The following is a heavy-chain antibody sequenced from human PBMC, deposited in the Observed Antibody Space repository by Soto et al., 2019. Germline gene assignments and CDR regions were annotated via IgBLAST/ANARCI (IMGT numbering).Heavy chain of an antibody. CDR2: IYYSGST. CDR1: GGSISSGGYY. V-gene: IGHV4-31*03. Sequence: SETLSLTCTVSGGSISSGGYYWSWIRQHPGKGLEWIGYIYYSGSTYYNPSLKSRVTISVDTSKNQFSLKLSSVTAADTAVYYCARDLAQNIEVAGYWGQGTLVTVSS. D-gene: IGHD6-19*01. CDR3: ARDLAQNIEVAGY. J-gene: IGHJ4*02.